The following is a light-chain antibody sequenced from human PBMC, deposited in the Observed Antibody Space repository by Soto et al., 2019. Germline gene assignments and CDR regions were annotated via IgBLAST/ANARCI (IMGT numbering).Light chain of an antibody. J-gene: IGLJ1*01. CDR2: EVV. CDR1: TNDIGVYDF. CDR3: KSYAGSNTYV. Sequence: QSALTQPPSASGSPGQSVTISCTGTTNDIGVYDFVSWYQHHPGKAPRLIIYEVVQRPSGVPDRFSGAKSGNTASLTVSGLQAADEADYFCKSYAGSNTYVFGSGTKVPVL. V-gene: IGLV2-8*01.